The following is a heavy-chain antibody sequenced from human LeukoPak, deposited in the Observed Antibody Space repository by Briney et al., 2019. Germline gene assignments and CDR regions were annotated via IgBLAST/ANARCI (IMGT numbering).Heavy chain of an antibody. CDR3: ATGAGDFWSGSI. V-gene: IGHV3-30-3*01. D-gene: IGHD3-3*01. J-gene: IGHJ4*02. CDR2: ISYDGSNK. Sequence: GGSLRLSCAASGFTFSSYTMHWVRQAPGKGLEWVAVISYDGSNKYYADSVKGRFTISRDNSKNTLYLQMNSLRAEDTAVYYCATGAGDFWSGSICGQGTLVTVSS. CDR1: GFTFSSYT.